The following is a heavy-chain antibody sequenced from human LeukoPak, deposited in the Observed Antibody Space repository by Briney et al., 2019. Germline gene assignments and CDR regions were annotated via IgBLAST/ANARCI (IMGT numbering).Heavy chain of an antibody. CDR3: VRGGRSRENWFDP. J-gene: IGHJ5*02. CDR1: GGSISSGGYY. V-gene: IGHV4-31*03. Sequence: SQTLSLTCTVSGGSISSGGYYWSWIRQHPGKGLEWIGYIYYSGSTYYNPSLKSRVTISVDTSKNQFSLKLSSVTAADTAVYYCVRGGRSRENWFDPWGQGTLVTVSS. CDR2: IYYSGST. D-gene: IGHD2-2*01.